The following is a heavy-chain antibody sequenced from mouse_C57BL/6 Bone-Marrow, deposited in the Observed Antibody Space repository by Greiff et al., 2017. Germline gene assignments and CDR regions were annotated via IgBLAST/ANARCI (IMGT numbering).Heavy chain of an antibody. J-gene: IGHJ3*01. CDR2: IDPSDSYT. CDR1: GYTFTSYW. Sequence: QVRVKQPGAELVMPGASVKLSCKASGYTFTSYWMHWVKQRPGQGLEWIGEIDPSDSYTNYNQKFKGKSTLTVDKSSSTAYMQLSSLTSEDSAVYYCARWYYGSSYGFAYWGQGTLVTVSA. CDR3: ARWYYGSSYGFAY. V-gene: IGHV1-69*01. D-gene: IGHD1-1*01.